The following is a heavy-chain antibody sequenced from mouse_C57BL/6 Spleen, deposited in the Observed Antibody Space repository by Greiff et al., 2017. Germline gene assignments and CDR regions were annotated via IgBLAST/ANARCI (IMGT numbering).Heavy chain of an antibody. CDR3: TSYYGNY. CDR1: GYTFTDYE. V-gene: IGHV1-15*01. D-gene: IGHD2-1*01. J-gene: IGHJ2*01. CDR2: IDPETGGT. Sequence: VQLQQSGAELVRPGASVTLSCKASGYTFTDYEMHWVKQTPVHGLDWIGAIDPETGGTAYNQKFKGKAILTADKSSSTACMELRSLTSEDSAVYYCTSYYGNYWGQGTTLTVSS.